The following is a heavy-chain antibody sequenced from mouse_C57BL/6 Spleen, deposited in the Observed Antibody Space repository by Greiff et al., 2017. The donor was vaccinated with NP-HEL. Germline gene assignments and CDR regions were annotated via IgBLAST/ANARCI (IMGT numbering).Heavy chain of an antibody. J-gene: IGHJ4*01. CDR2: ISGGGGNT. CDR1: GFTFSSYT. D-gene: IGHD3-3*01. Sequence: EVQLVESGGGLVKPGGSLELSCAASGFTFSSYTMSWVRQTPEKRLEWVATISGGGGNTYYPDSVKGRFTISRDNAKNTLYLQMSSLRSEDTALYYCARRLGDYAMDYWGQGTSVTVSS. CDR3: ARRLGDYAMDY. V-gene: IGHV5-9*01.